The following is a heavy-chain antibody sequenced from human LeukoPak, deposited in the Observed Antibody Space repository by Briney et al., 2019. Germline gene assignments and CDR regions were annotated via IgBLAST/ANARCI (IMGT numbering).Heavy chain of an antibody. CDR1: GFTFSSYG. V-gene: IGHV3-30*18. J-gene: IGHJ6*04. CDR2: IAYDGNNT. CDR3: AKTGMLRRVGYLDV. Sequence: PGGSLRLSCAASGFTFSSYGMSWVRQAPGKGLEWVAVIAYDGNNTYYGDSVRGRFTISRDNSKKMVYLEMNSLRVEDTAVYYCAKTGMLRRVGYLDVWGKGTAVIASS. D-gene: IGHD1-1*01.